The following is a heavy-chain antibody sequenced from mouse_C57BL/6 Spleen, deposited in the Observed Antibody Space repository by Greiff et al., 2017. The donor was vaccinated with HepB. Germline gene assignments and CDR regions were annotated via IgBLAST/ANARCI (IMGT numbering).Heavy chain of an antibody. CDR1: GFTFSSYA. CDR3: TREEWDVWYFDV. V-gene: IGHV5-9-1*02. CDR2: ISSGGDYI. D-gene: IGHD4-1*01. J-gene: IGHJ1*03. Sequence: DVMLVESGEGLVKPGGSLKLSCAASGFTFSSYAMSWVRQTPEKRLEWVAYISSGGDYIYYADTVKGRFTISRDNARNTLYLQMSSLKSEDTAMYYCTREEWDVWYFDVWGTGTTVTVSS.